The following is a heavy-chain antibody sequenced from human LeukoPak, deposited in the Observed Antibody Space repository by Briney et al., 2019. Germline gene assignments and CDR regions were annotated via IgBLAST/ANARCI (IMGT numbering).Heavy chain of an antibody. CDR3: ARGVTPPHYYFDY. V-gene: IGHV4-30-2*01. CDR1: GGSISSGGYS. Sequence: SETLSLTCAVSGGSISSGGYSWSWIRQPPGKGLEWIGYIYHSGSTYYNPSPKSRVTISVDRSKNQFSLKLSSVTAADTAVYYCARGVTPPHYYFDYWGQGTLVTVSS. J-gene: IGHJ4*02. D-gene: IGHD4-23*01. CDR2: IYHSGST.